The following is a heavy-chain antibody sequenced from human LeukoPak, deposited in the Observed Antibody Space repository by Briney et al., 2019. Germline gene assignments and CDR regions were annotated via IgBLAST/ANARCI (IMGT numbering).Heavy chain of an antibody. D-gene: IGHD3-3*01. V-gene: IGHV3-15*01. CDR3: ARDGRRGYDFWSSFDY. CDR2: IKSKTDGGTT. CDR1: GFTFSNAW. Sequence: GGSLRLSCAASGFTFSNAWMSWVRQAPGKGLELVGRIKSKTDGGTTDYAAPVKGRFTISRDDSKNTLYLQMNSLRAEDTAVHYCARDGRRGYDFWSSFDYWGQGTLVTVSS. J-gene: IGHJ4*02.